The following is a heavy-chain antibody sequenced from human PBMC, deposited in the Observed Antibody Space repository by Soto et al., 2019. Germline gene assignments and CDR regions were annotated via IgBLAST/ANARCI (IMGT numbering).Heavy chain of an antibody. D-gene: IGHD3-10*01. CDR1: EFTFSSYA. CDR2: ISGSGGST. V-gene: IGHV3-23*01. CDR3: AKDPDYGSGSYYNRFDY. J-gene: IGHJ4*02. Sequence: GGSLRLSCAASEFTFSSYAMSWVRQAPGKGLEWVSAISGSGGSTYYADSVKGRFTISRDNSKNTLYLQMNSLRAEDTAVYYCAKDPDYGSGSYYNRFDYWGQGTLVTVSS.